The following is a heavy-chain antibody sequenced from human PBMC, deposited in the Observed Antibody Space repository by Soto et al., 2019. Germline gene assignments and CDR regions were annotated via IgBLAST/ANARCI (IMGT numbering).Heavy chain of an antibody. CDR2: INPDSGGT. CDR3: AREFSRSWGYFDY. Sequence: VQLVQSGAEAKKSGASVKVSCKTSGYTFTGFYMHWVRQAPGQGLEWVGWINPDSGGTTYAQELQGRVTMTRDTSISTAYMELTRLRSDDTAVYYCAREFSRSWGYFDYWGQGTLVTVSS. D-gene: IGHD1-26*01. J-gene: IGHJ4*02. CDR1: GYTFTGFY. V-gene: IGHV1-2*02.